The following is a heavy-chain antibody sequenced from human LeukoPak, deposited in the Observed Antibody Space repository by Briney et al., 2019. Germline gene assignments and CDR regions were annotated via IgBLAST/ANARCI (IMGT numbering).Heavy chain of an antibody. CDR2: ITNSGGDT. CDR3: VKGSSTSRPYFLDY. V-gene: IGHV3-23*01. Sequence: GGSLRLSCAASGFTFRSYAMAWVRQSPEKGLEWVSAITNSGGDTYYTDSVKGRFIISRDNSKNTLYLQMDSLRADDGAIYYCVKGSSTSRPYFLDYWGQGTLVTVSS. J-gene: IGHJ4*02. CDR1: GFTFRSYA. D-gene: IGHD6-6*01.